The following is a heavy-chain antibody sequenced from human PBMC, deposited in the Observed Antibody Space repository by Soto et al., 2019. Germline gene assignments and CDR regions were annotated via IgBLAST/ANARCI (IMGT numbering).Heavy chain of an antibody. CDR1: GFTFTSHW. J-gene: IGHJ6*02. CDR2: LNSDGSSR. Sequence: EVQLVESGGALVQPGGSLRLSCAASGFTFTSHWMHWVRQAPGKGLVWVSRLNSDGSSRYYGDSMKGRFTISRDNANNTVYLQMNSLRDEDTAVYYCARGLKNKYGMDVWGQGTTVTVFS. V-gene: IGHV3-74*01. CDR3: ARGLKNKYGMDV.